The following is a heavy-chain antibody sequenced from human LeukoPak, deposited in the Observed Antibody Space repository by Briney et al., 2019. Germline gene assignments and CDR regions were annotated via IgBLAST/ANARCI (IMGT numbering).Heavy chain of an antibody. D-gene: IGHD2-15*01. Sequence: SETLSLTCVVSGGSVSGYYWGWIRQPPGRGLEWIGYVYYSGSTNYNPSFKSRITISVDTSRSQFSLQLSSVTAADTAVYYCARIHRYCSGGACYVLDNWGQGTLVAVSS. CDR2: VYYSGST. V-gene: IGHV4-59*02. J-gene: IGHJ4*02. CDR3: ARIHRYCSGGACYVLDN. CDR1: GGSVSGYY.